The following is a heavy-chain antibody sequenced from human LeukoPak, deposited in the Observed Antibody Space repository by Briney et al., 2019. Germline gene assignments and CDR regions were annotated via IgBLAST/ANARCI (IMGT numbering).Heavy chain of an antibody. D-gene: IGHD3-10*01. J-gene: IGHJ4*02. CDR1: GGTFSSYA. CDR2: INPNSGST. V-gene: IGHV1-2*02. Sequence: ASVKVSCKASGGTFSSYAISWVRQAPGQGLEWMGWINPNSGSTNYAQKFQGRVTMTRDTSISIAYMELTRLRSDDTAVFYCARDGYYYGSGSFVDYWGQGTLVTVSS. CDR3: ARDGYYYGSGSFVDY.